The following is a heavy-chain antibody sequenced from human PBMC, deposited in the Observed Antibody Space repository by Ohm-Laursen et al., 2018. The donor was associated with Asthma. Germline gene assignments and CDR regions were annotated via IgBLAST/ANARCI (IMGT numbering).Heavy chain of an antibody. CDR1: GFNFGSYA. Sequence: SLRLSCAASGFNFGSYAMTWVRQAPGKGLEWVSGISSSGVSTHYADNVKGRFTISRDNSKNTLYLQMNSLRAEDTAVYYCAKVVVMDVWGQGTTVTVSS. CDR2: ISSSGVST. CDR3: AKVVVMDV. V-gene: IGHV3-23*01. D-gene: IGHD3-16*02. J-gene: IGHJ6*02.